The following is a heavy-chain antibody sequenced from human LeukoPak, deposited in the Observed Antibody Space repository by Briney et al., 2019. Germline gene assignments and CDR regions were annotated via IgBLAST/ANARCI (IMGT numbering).Heavy chain of an antibody. Sequence: SETLSLTCTVSGGSISSYYWSWIRQPPGKGLEWIGYIYYSGSTNYNPYLKSRGPISVETSKNQFPLKLSPVTAADTAVYYCARGDYRPDYWGQGTLVTVSS. V-gene: IGHV4-59*01. CDR3: ARGDYRPDY. D-gene: IGHD4-11*01. J-gene: IGHJ4*02. CDR1: GGSISSYY. CDR2: IYYSGST.